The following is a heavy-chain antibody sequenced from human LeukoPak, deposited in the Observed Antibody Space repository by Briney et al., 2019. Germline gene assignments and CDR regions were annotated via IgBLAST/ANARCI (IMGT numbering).Heavy chain of an antibody. J-gene: IGHJ4*02. CDR2: IKQDGGEK. CDR1: GFTFSSYS. D-gene: IGHD4-11*01. V-gene: IGHV3-7*01. CDR3: AREDHSNYNY. Sequence: GGSLRLSCAASGFTFSSYSMNWVRQAPGKGLEWVANIKQDGGEKFYVDSVKGRFTISRDNAKNSLYLQMNSLRAEDTAVYYCAREDHSNYNYWGQGTLVTVSS.